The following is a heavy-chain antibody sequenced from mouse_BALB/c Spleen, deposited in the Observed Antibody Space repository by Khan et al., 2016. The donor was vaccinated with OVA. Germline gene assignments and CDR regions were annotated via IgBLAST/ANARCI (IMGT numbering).Heavy chain of an antibody. Sequence: LQESGAELVKPGASVKLSCKASGYTFTSYYMYWVKQRPGQGLEWIGGINPSDGGTNFNEKFKSKATLTVDKSSNTAYMQLSSLTSEDSAVYYCTRSGWAAFAYWGQGTLVTVSA. CDR3: TRSGWAAFAY. D-gene: IGHD1-1*02. J-gene: IGHJ3*01. CDR1: GYTFTSYY. V-gene: IGHV1S81*02. CDR2: INPSDGGT.